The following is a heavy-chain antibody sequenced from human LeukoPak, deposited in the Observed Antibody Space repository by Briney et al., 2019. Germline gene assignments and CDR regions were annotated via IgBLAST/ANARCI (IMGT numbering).Heavy chain of an antibody. CDR1: GFTFSSYS. Sequence: GGSLRLSCAASGFTFSSYSMNWVRQAPGKGLEWVSHITASGTAMFYADSVKGRFTISRDNSKNTLYLQMNNLRAEDTALYYCARESGYNPEPVAFDIWGQGTTVTVSS. D-gene: IGHD5-24*01. CDR3: ARESGYNPEPVAFDI. V-gene: IGHV3-48*01. CDR2: ITASGTAM. J-gene: IGHJ3*02.